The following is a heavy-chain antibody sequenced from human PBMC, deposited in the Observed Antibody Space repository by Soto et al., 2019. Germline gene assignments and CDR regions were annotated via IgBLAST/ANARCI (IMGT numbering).Heavy chain of an antibody. V-gene: IGHV4-39*01. D-gene: IGHD6-13*01. CDR1: GGSISSSRYS. CDR3: ACAVGYFDY. CDR2: IYYGETT. J-gene: IGHJ4*02. Sequence: PSETLSLTCTVSGGSISSSRYSWGWIRQPPGKGLEWIGSIYYGETTYFNPSLKSRVTISVDTSKNQFSLKLSSVTAADTAVYFCACAVGYFDYWGQGTLVTVSS.